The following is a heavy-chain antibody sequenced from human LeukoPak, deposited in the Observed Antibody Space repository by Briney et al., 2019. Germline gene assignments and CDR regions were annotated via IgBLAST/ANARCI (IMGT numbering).Heavy chain of an antibody. CDR2: IYYSGST. Sequence: SETLSLTCTVSGGSISSGGYYWSWIRQHPGKGLEWIGYIYYSGSTYYNPSLKSRITISVDTSKNQFSLKLSSVTAADTAVYYCAREVSYGDYNRNWFDPWGQGTLVTVSS. CDR3: AREVSYGDYNRNWFDP. J-gene: IGHJ5*02. CDR1: GGSISSGGYY. V-gene: IGHV4-31*03. D-gene: IGHD4-17*01.